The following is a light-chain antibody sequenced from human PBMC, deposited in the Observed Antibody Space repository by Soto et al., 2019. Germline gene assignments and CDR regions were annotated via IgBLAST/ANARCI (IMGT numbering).Light chain of an antibody. CDR1: SSDVGGYNY. J-gene: IGLJ1*01. CDR2: DVS. Sequence: QSALTQPRSVSGSPGQSVTISCTGTSSDVGGYNYVSWYQQHPGKAPKLMIYDVSKRPSGVPDRFSGSKSGNTASLTISGLQAEDEADYYCCSYAGIYGVFGTGTKVTVL. V-gene: IGLV2-11*01. CDR3: CSYAGIYGV.